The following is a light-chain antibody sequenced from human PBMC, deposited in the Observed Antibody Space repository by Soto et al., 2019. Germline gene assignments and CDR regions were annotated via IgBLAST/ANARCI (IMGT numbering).Light chain of an antibody. CDR3: SSYTSSSTNV. CDR2: EVS. V-gene: IGLV2-14*01. CDR1: SSDIGTFNY. Sequence: QSVLTQPASVSGSPGQSIAISCTGTSSDIGTFNYVSWYQQHPGKAPKLMIHEVSNRPSGVSYRFSGSKSGNTASLTISGLQAVDEADYYCSSYTSSSTNVFGTGTKVTVL. J-gene: IGLJ1*01.